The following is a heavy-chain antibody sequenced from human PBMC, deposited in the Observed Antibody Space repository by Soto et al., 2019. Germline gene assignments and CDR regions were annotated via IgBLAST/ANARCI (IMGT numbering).Heavy chain of an antibody. CDR2: IKSKTDGGTT. J-gene: IGHJ6*02. CDR1: GFTFSNAW. D-gene: IGHD4-4*01. V-gene: IGHV3-15*07. CDR3: TTDITGDDYSNYPGYGMDV. Sequence: GGSLRLSCAASGFTFSNAWMNWVRQAPGKGLEWVGRIKSKTDGGTTDYAAPVKGRFTISRDDSKNTLYLQMNSLKTEDTAVYYCTTDITGDDYSNYPGYGMDVWGQGTTGTVSS.